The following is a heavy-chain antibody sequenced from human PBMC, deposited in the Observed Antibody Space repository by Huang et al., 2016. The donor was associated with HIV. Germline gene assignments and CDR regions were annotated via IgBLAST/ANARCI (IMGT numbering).Heavy chain of an antibody. CDR1: GGSFSGYY. Sequence: QVQLQQWGAGLLKPSETLSLTCAVYGGSFSGYYWSWIRQSPGKGLEWIGEINHSGSTNYNPSLKSRLTISVDTYKNQFTLKLSSVTAADTAVYYCARERMMSWLDDHDAFDIWGQGTMVTVSS. D-gene: IGHD1-1*01. CDR3: ARERMMSWLDDHDAFDI. CDR2: INHSGST. J-gene: IGHJ3*02. V-gene: IGHV4-34*01.